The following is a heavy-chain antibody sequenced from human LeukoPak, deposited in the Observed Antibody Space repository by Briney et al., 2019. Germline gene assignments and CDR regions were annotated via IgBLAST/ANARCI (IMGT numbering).Heavy chain of an antibody. CDR2: IIPILGIA. CDR1: GGTFSSYA. D-gene: IGHD3-22*01. Sequence: GASVKVSCKASGGTFSSYAISWVRQAPGQGLEWMGRIIPILGIANYAQKFQGRVTITADKSTSTAYMELSSLRSEDTAVYYCARVSSGITMIVVGPGWFDPWGQGTLVTVSS. CDR3: ARVSSGITMIVVGPGWFDP. V-gene: IGHV1-69*04. J-gene: IGHJ5*02.